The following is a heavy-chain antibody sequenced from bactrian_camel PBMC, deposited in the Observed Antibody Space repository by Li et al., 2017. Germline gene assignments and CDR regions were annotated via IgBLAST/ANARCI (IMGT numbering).Heavy chain of an antibody. CDR1: GYIDRTYC. J-gene: IGHJ4*01. V-gene: IGHV3S53*01. Sequence: VQLVESGGGSVQALGSLRLSCVYSGYIDRTYCMGWFRQAPGKEREGVAALDYDGYSRYADSVQGRFTISHDAAKNSIDLQMNSLKPDDTAVYYCAATGQMLSVAGCRTQGTQVTVS. CDR2: LDYDGYS. D-gene: IGHD1*01.